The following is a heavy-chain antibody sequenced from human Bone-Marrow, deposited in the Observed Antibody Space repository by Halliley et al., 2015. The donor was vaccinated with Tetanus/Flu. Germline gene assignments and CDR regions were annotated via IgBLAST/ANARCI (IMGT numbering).Heavy chain of an antibody. Sequence: WVRGDNGDSNYVQEFQGRVTMTTDTSTNTAYMELRSLRSADTAVYYCARDLGDGYITGGLDSWGQGTLVTVSS. V-gene: IGHV1-18*01. J-gene: IGHJ4*02. CDR3: ARDLGDGYITGGLDS. D-gene: IGHD3-10*01. CDR2: VRGDNGDS.